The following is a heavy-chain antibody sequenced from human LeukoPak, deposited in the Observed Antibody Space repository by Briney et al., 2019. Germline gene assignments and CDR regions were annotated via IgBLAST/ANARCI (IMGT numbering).Heavy chain of an antibody. CDR3: VKAYSGKYYDYFDY. Sequence: PGGSLRLSCAASGFTFSGYWMTWVRQAPGKGLEWVADIKEDGSEKYYVDSVKGRFTLSRDNAKNSLYLQMNSLRADDTAFYYCVKAYSGKYYDYFDYWGQGTLVTVSS. V-gene: IGHV3-7*03. CDR1: GFTFSGYW. CDR2: IKEDGSEK. J-gene: IGHJ4*02. D-gene: IGHD1-26*01.